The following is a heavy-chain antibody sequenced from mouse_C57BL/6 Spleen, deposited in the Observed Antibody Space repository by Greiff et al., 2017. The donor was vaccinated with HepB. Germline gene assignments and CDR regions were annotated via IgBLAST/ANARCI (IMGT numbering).Heavy chain of an antibody. CDR3: ASSYDAFAY. Sequence: QVQLQQSGAELAKPGASVKLSCKASGYTFTSYWIHWVKQRPGQGLEWIGNINPSSGYTKYNQKFKDKATLTADKSSSTAYMQLSSLTYEDSAVYYCASSYDAFAYWGQGTLVTVSA. J-gene: IGHJ3*01. CDR1: GYTFTSYW. V-gene: IGHV1-7*01. CDR2: INPSSGYT. D-gene: IGHD2-3*01.